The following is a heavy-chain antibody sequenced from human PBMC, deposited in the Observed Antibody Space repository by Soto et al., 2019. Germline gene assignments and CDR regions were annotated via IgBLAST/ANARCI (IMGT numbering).Heavy chain of an antibody. CDR3: AAGGGLPRYY. J-gene: IGHJ4*02. V-gene: IGHV4-30-2*01. CDR1: GGSISSGGYS. CDR2: IYHSGST. Sequence: QLQLQESGSGLVKPSQTLSLTCAVSGGSISSGGYSWSWIRQPPGKGLVWIGYIYHSGSTYYNPSLKSRVTISVDRSTNQFSLKPSSVTAADTAVYYCAAGGGLPRYYWGQGTLVTVSS. D-gene: IGHD5-12*01.